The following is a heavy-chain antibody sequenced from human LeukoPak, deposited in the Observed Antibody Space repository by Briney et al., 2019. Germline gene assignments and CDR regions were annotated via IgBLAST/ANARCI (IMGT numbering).Heavy chain of an antibody. CDR2: ISSSATYI. CDR1: GFIFSDYN. V-gene: IGHV3-21*01. Sequence: PGGSLRLSCAPSGFIFSDYNMNWVRQAPGQGLEWVSSISSSATYIYYADSVKGRFTISRDNTENSLYLQMNSLRAEDTAVYYCARGNYMRYYDFWSGLWYFDSWGQGTLVTVSS. CDR3: ARGNYMRYYDFWSGLWYFDS. D-gene: IGHD3-3*01. J-gene: IGHJ4*02.